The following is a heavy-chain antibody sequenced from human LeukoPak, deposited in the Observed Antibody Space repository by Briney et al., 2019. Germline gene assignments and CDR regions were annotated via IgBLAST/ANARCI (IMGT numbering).Heavy chain of an antibody. D-gene: IGHD4-17*01. CDR1: GGSFSGYY. Sequence: PSETLSLTCAVYGGSFSGYYWSWIRQPPGKGLEWIGEINHSGSTNYNPSLKSRVTISVDTSKNQFSLELSSVTAADTAVYYCARRLTTVTTDFDYWGQGTLVTVSS. J-gene: IGHJ4*02. V-gene: IGHV4-34*01. CDR3: ARRLTTVTTDFDY. CDR2: INHSGST.